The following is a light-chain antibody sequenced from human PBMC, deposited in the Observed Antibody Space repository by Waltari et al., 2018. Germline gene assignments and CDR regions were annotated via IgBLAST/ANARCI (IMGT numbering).Light chain of an antibody. CDR3: LSADSSGPYLYV. CDR2: KDT. V-gene: IGLV3-25*03. Sequence: SYELTQPPSVSVSPAQTARITCSRDAFPRQFLYWYQQKPGQAPVLVIYKDTERPSGIPGRFSGSSSGTTVTLTISGVQAEDEADYYCLSADSSGPYLYVFGTGTTVTVL. J-gene: IGLJ1*01. CDR1: AFPRQF.